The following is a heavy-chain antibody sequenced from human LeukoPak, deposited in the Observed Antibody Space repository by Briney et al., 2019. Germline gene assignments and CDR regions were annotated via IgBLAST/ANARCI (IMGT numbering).Heavy chain of an antibody. CDR2: IYSGGST. CDR1: GFTVSSNY. Sequence: GRSLRLSCAASGFTVSSNYMSWVRQAPGKGLEWVSVIYSGGSTYYADSVKGRFTISRDNSKNTLYLQMNSLRAEDTAVYYCARGAGSGSSEFDYWGQGTLVTVSS. D-gene: IGHD3-10*01. V-gene: IGHV3-53*01. CDR3: ARGAGSGSSEFDY. J-gene: IGHJ4*02.